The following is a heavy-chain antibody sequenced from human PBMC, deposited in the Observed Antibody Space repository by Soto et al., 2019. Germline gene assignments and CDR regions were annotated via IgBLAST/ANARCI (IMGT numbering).Heavy chain of an antibody. J-gene: IGHJ4*02. CDR3: AKDHIVAAAPDY. CDR2: ISYDGSNR. D-gene: IGHD2-2*01. Sequence: QPGGSLRLSCAASGFTFDTYGMHWVRQAPGKGLEWVAVISYDGSNRYYADSVKGRFTISRDNSKNTLYLQMNSLRSEDTAVYYCAKDHIVAAAPDYWGQGTLVTVSS. V-gene: IGHV3-30*18. CDR1: GFTFDTYG.